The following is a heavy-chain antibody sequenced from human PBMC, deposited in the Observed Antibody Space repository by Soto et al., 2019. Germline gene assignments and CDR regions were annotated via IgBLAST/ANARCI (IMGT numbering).Heavy chain of an antibody. V-gene: IGHV4-59*01. J-gene: IGHJ3*02. Sequence: SETLFLTCTVSGGSISSYYWSWIRQPPGKGLEWIGYIYYSGSTNYNPSLKSRVTISVDTSKNQFSLKLSSVTAADTAVYYCARGPPGSGAFDIWGQGTMVTVSS. CDR1: GGSISSYY. CDR2: IYYSGST. CDR3: ARGPPGSGAFDI.